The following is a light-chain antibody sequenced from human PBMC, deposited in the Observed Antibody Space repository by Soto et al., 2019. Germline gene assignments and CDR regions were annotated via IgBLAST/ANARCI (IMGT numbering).Light chain of an antibody. CDR2: STS. V-gene: IGKV3-20*01. CDR3: QHYDRAPMWT. Sequence: EIGWTQSPGTLSLSPGKGATPSRRASQSVGDTYLAWYQQKPGQAPRLLMYSTSIRATGIPDRFSGSGSGTDFTLTISRLDPEDFAVYYCQHYDRAPMWTFGQGTKVDIK. CDR1: QSVGDTY. J-gene: IGKJ1*01.